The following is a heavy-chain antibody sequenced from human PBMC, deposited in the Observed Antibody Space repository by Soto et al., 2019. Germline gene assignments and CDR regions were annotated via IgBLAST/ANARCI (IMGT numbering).Heavy chain of an antibody. CDR3: ARGVLLWFGELGWFDP. CDR2: IYHSGST. Sequence: SETLSLTCAVSSGSISSSNWWSWVRQPPGKGLEWIGEIYHSGSTNYNPSLKSRVTISVDKSKNQFSLKLSSVTAADTAVYYCARGVLLWFGELGWFDPWGQGTLVTVSS. CDR1: SGSISSSNW. J-gene: IGHJ5*02. V-gene: IGHV4-4*02. D-gene: IGHD3-10*01.